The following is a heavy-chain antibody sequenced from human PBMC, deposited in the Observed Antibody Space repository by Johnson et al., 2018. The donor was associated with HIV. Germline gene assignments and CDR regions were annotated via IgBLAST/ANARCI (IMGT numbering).Heavy chain of an antibody. V-gene: IGHV3-11*04. CDR2: ISDSGRIK. CDR3: ATVWRNEGRHAFDI. Sequence: VQLVESGGGLVKPGGSLRLSCTASGFSFSDYYMNWIRQAPGKGLEWVSYISDSGRIKYYADSVKGRFTISRNNAKNSLYLQMNSLRAEDTAVYFCATVWRNEGRHAFDIWGRGTMVTVSS. CDR1: GFSFSDYY. D-gene: IGHD1-1*01. J-gene: IGHJ3*02.